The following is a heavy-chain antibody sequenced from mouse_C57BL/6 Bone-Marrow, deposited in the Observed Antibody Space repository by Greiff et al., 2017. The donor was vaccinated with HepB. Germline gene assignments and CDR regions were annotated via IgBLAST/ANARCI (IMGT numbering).Heavy chain of an antibody. CDR2: IDPEDGET. CDR1: GFNIKDYY. V-gene: IGHV14-2*01. D-gene: IGHD2-4*01. CDR3: AHYDYDGAWFAY. Sequence: EVKLMESGAELVKPGASVKLSCTASGFNIKDYYMHWVKQRTEQGLEWIGRIDPEDGETKYAPKFQGKATITADTSSNTAYLQLSSLTSEDTAVYYCAHYDYDGAWFAYWGQGTLVTVSA. J-gene: IGHJ3*01.